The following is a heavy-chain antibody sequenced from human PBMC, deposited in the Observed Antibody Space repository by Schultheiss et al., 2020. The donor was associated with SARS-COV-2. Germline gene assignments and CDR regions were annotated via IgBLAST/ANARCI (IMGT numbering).Heavy chain of an antibody. CDR1: GFTFSSYA. V-gene: IGHV3-30-3*01. CDR2: ISYDGSNK. CDR3: ARGPWGSNQLAYFDY. Sequence: GGSLRLSCAASGFTFSSYAMHWVRQAPGKGLEWVAVISYDGSNKYYADSVKGRFTISRDNSKNSLYLQMNSLRAEDTAVYYCARGPWGSNQLAYFDYWGQGTLVTVSS. D-gene: IGHD2-2*01. J-gene: IGHJ4*02.